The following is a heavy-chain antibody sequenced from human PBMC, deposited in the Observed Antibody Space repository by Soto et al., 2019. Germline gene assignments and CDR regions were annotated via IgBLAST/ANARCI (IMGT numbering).Heavy chain of an antibody. V-gene: IGHV3-23*01. J-gene: IGHJ3*02. CDR2: TTGSGDNT. Sequence: EVQLLESGGGLVQPGGSLRLSCAASGFTFSNYAMSWVRQAPGKGLEWVSATTGSGDNTYYADSVRCRFTISRDNSKNTLYLQMNSLRAGDTAVYYCAKDKRGSSWNDAFDIWGHGTMVTVSS. CDR1: GFTFSNYA. CDR3: AKDKRGSSWNDAFDI. D-gene: IGHD6-13*01.